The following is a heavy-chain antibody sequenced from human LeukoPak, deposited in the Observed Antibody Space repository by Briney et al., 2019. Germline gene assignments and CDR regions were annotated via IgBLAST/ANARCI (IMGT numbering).Heavy chain of an antibody. D-gene: IGHD4-17*01. CDR3: ARTTVSWGNWFDP. V-gene: IGHV4-39*02. CDR1: GGSLSSNSYY. CDR2: IYYSGST. Sequence: SETLSLTSTVSGGSLSSNSYYWGWIRQPPGKGMEWLGSIYYSGSTYYNPSLDSRVAISIDMSKNHFSLKLRSVTAADTAVYYCARTTVSWGNWFDPWGQGILVTVSS. J-gene: IGHJ5*02.